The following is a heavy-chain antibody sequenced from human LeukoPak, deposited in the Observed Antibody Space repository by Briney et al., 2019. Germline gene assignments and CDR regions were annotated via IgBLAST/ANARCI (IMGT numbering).Heavy chain of an antibody. D-gene: IGHD5-24*01. CDR1: GFNFDNFA. J-gene: IGHJ4*02. Sequence: GGSLRLSCVVFGFNFDNFAMYWVRQPLGKGLEWVAVISHDGRTKYYADSMKGRITISRDNSKNTLFLQMNNLRSEDTAVYFCARPSPPGDGYNPPDHWGQGTLVTVSS. CDR3: ARPSPPGDGYNPPDH. CDR2: ISHDGRTK. V-gene: IGHV3-30*04.